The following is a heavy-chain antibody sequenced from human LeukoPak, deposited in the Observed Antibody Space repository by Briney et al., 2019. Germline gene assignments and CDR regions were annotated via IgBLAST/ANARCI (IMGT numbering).Heavy chain of an antibody. CDR3: ARGFNMVNFDY. J-gene: IGHJ4*02. CDR1: GGSISSDNYY. V-gene: IGHV4-61*02. Sequence: SETLSLTCTVSGGSISSDNYYWSWIRQPAGKGLEWIGRIYTSGSTNYNPSLNSRVTISIDTSKNQFSLKLTSVTAADTAVYYCARGFNMVNFDYWGQGTLVTVSS. CDR2: IYTSGST. D-gene: IGHD3-10*01.